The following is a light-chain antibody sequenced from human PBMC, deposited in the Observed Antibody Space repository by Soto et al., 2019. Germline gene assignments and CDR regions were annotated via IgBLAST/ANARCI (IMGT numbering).Light chain of an antibody. J-gene: IGLJ1*01. CDR1: SSDAGGYKF. V-gene: IGLV2-14*01. CDR2: EVS. CDR3: GSYTGSIYV. Sequence: QSVLTQPASVSGSPGQSITISCTGTSSDAGGYKFVSWYQQHPGKAPKLIIYEVSNRPSGFSSRFSGSKSGNTASLTISGLQAEDEADYYCGSYTGSIYVFGTGTKV.